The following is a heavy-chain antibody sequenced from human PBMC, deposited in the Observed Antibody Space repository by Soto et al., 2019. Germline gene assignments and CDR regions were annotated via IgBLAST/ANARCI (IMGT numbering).Heavy chain of an antibody. CDR3: VKIGTSTRNFFDY. Sequence: PGGSLRLSCVTSGFTVSSNYMSWVRQAPGKGLEWVSVIFSGGTTYYADSVKGRFTISRDNSKNTLYLQMSSLRVEDTAVYYCVKIGTSTRNFFDYWGQGTLVTVSS. D-gene: IGHD2-2*01. CDR1: GFTVSSNY. J-gene: IGHJ4*02. CDR2: IFSGGTT. V-gene: IGHV3-66*01.